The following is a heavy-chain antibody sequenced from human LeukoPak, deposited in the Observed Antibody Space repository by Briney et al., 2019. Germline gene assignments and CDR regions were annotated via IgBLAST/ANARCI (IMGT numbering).Heavy chain of an antibody. CDR2: ISYDGSNK. D-gene: IGHD4-23*01. CDR1: GFTFSSYA. Sequence: PGRSLRLSCAASGFTFSSYAMHWVRQAPGRGLEWVAVISYDGSNKYYADPVKGRFTISRDNSKNTLYLQMNSLRAEDTAMFYCAKDRRGGNPGFAFDIWGQGTMVTVSS. V-gene: IGHV3-30-3*01. J-gene: IGHJ3*02. CDR3: AKDRRGGNPGFAFDI.